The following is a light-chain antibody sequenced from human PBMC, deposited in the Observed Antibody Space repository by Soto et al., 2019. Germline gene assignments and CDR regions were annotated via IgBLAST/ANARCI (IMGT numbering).Light chain of an antibody. Sequence: DIQMTQSPSSVSASVGDRVTITCRTSQSFSNYLAWYQHRPGKAPKLLIYSATVLQSGVPSRFSGSGSGTAFTLTIGRLQPEDSATYYCQQTYTIPWTFGQGTTVEIK. CDR3: QQTYTIPWT. CDR1: QSFSNY. V-gene: IGKV1-39*01. J-gene: IGKJ1*01. CDR2: SAT.